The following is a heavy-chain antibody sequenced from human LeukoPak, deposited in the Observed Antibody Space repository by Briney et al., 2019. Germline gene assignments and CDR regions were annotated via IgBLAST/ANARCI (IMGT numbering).Heavy chain of an antibody. V-gene: IGHV3-30*18. D-gene: IGHD3-9*01. CDR3: AKDGRMGYYDILTGYDLYYFDY. J-gene: IGHJ4*02. CDR2: ISYDGSNK. Sequence: GRSLRLSCAASGFTFSSYGMHWVRQAPGKGLEWVAVISYDGSNKYYADSVKGRFTISRDNSKNTLYLQMNSLRAEDTAVYYCAKDGRMGYYDILTGYDLYYFDYWGQGTLVTVSS. CDR1: GFTFSSYG.